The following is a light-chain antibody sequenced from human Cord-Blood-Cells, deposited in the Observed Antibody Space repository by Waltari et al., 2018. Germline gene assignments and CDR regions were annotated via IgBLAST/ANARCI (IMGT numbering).Light chain of an antibody. V-gene: IGLV2-23*01. CDR1: SSDVGSYNL. CDR3: CSYAGSSTYVV. J-gene: IGLJ2*01. Sequence: QSALTQPASVSGSPGQSITISCTGTSSDVGSYNLVSWYQQHPGKAPKLMIYEGSKRPSGVSNRSSGSKSGNTASLTLSGLQAEDEADYYCCSYAGSSTYVVFGGGTKLTVL. CDR2: EGS.